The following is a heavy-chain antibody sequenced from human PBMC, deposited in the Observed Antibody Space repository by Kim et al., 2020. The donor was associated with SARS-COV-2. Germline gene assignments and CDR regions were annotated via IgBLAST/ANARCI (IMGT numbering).Heavy chain of an antibody. Sequence: SETLSLTCTVSGGSISSSSYYWGWIRQPPGKGLEWIGSIYYSGSTYYNPSLKSRVTISVDTSKNQFSLKLSSVTAADTAVYYCAGGKVEWLLSHYYYGMDVWGQGTTVTVSS. CDR2: IYYSGST. CDR1: GGSISSSSYY. J-gene: IGHJ6*02. V-gene: IGHV4-39*01. CDR3: AGGKVEWLLSHYYYGMDV. D-gene: IGHD3-3*01.